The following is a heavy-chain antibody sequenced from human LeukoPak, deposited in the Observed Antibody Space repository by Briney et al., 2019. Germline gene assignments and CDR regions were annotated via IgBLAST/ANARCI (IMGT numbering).Heavy chain of an antibody. CDR2: IYHSGST. V-gene: IGHV4-4*02. D-gene: IGHD3-22*01. J-gene: IGHJ4*02. Sequence: PSETLSLTCAVSGGSLSSSNWWSWVRQPPGKGLEWIGEIYHSGSTNYNPSLKSRVTISVDKSKNQISLKLSSVTAADTAVYYCARGVKTGSLRGFYDSSGYYFDYWGQGTLVTVSS. CDR1: GGSLSSSNW. CDR3: ARGVKTGSLRGFYDSSGYYFDY.